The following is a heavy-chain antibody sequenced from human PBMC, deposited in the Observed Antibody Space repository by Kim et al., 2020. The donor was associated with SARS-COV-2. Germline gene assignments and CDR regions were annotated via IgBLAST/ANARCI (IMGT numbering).Heavy chain of an antibody. CDR2: ISSSSSTI. Sequence: GGSLRLSCAASGFTFSSYSMNWVRQAPGKGLEWVSYISSSSSTIYYADSVKGRFTISRDNAKNSLDLQMNSLRAEDTAVYYCAELYGDNNYWGQGTLVTVSS. CDR3: AELYGDNNY. V-gene: IGHV3-48*01. J-gene: IGHJ4*02. D-gene: IGHD4-17*01. CDR1: GFTFSSYS.